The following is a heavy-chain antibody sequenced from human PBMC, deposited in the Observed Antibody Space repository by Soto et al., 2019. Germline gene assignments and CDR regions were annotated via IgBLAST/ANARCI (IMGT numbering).Heavy chain of an antibody. CDR1: GFTFSSYA. J-gene: IGHJ4*02. D-gene: IGHD6-13*01. Sequence: PGGSLRLSCAASGFTFSSYAMHWVRQAPGKGLEWVAVISYDGSNKYYADSVKGRFTISRDNSKNTLYLQMNSLRAEDTAVYYCAREREEQQLATGIDYWGQGTLVTVSS. CDR3: AREREEQQLATGIDY. CDR2: ISYDGSNK. V-gene: IGHV3-30-3*01.